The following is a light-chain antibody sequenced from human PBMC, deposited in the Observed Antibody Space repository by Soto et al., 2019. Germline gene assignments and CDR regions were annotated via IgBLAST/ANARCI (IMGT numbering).Light chain of an antibody. CDR3: QSYDSSLSGSV. Sequence: QSVLTQPPSVSGAPGQRVTISCTGSSSNIGAGYDVHWYQQLPGTAPKLLIYVNNNRPSGVPGRFSASVSGTSASLAITGLQAEDEGDYYCQSYDSSLSGSVFGGGTKLTVL. J-gene: IGLJ3*02. CDR2: VNN. V-gene: IGLV1-40*01. CDR1: SSNIGAGYD.